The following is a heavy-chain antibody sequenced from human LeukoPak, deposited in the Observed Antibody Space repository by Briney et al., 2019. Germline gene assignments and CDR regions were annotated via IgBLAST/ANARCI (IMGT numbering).Heavy chain of an antibody. Sequence: SETLSLTCAVYGGSFSGYYWSWIRQPPGKGLEWIGYIYHSGSTYYNPSLKSRVTISVDRSKNQFSLKLSSVTAADTAVYYCARAESSSPYFDYWGQGTLVTVSS. J-gene: IGHJ4*02. D-gene: IGHD6-6*01. CDR1: GGSFSGYY. CDR2: IYHSGST. CDR3: ARAESSSPYFDY. V-gene: IGHV4-34*01.